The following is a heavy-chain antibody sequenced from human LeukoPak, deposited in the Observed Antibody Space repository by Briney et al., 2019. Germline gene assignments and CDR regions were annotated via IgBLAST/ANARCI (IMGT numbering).Heavy chain of an antibody. D-gene: IGHD2-15*01. J-gene: IGHJ4*02. V-gene: IGHV4-39*01. CDR3: ARHVGGCSGGNCYSFGYFDY. CDR2: IYYSGST. CDR1: GGSISSSSYY. Sequence: SETLSLTCTVSGGSISSSSYYWGWIRQPPGKGLEWIGSIYYSGSTYYNPSLKSRVTISSDTSKNQFSLKLGSVTAADTAVYYCARHVGGCSGGNCYSFGYFDYWGQGTLVTVSS.